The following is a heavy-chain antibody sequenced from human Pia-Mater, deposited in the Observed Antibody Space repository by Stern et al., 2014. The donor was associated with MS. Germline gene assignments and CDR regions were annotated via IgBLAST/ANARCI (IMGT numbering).Heavy chain of an antibody. CDR2: INTHTGKP. D-gene: IGHD2-8*01. Sequence: VQLVESGSELKKPGASVKVSCKASGYNFRNYAMNWVRKAPGQGLEWMGWINTHTGKPLYAQGFTGRFVFSLDTSVSTAYLQISSLKTEDTAVYYCASRGAGEFGVSPTGSWGQGTLVTVSS. J-gene: IGHJ5*02. CDR3: ASRGAGEFGVSPTGS. V-gene: IGHV7-4-1*02. CDR1: GYNFRNYA.